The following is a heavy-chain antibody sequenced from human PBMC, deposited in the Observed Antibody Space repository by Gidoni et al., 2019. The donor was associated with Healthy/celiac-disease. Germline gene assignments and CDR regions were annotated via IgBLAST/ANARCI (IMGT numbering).Heavy chain of an antibody. J-gene: IGHJ6*03. Sequence: QVQLVQSGAEVKKPGSAVKVSCKDPGGTLSSYAISWVLQAPGQGLEWMGGIIPIFGTANYAQKFQGRVTITADESTSTAYMELSSLRSEDTAVYYCARGARPHGYYYYMDVWGKGTTVTVSS. D-gene: IGHD1-26*01. CDR3: ARGARPHGYYYYMDV. V-gene: IGHV1-69*01. CDR2: IIPIFGTA. CDR1: GGTLSSYA.